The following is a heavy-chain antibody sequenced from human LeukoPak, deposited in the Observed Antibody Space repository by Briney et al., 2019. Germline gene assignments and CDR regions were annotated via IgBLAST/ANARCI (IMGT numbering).Heavy chain of an antibody. CDR3: AKDARDWSSTSCSYYYYYGMDV. D-gene: IGHD2-2*01. V-gene: IGHV3-23*01. CDR1: GFTFSSYA. J-gene: IGHJ6*02. Sequence: GGSLRLSCAASGFTFSSYAMSWVRQAPGKGLEWVSAISGSGGSTYYADSVKGRFTISRDNTKNTLYLQMNSLRAEDTAVYYCAKDARDWSSTSCSYYYYYGMDVWGQGTTVNGS. CDR2: ISGSGGST.